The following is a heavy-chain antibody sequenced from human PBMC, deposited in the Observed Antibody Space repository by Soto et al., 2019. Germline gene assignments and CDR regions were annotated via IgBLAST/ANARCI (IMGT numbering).Heavy chain of an antibody. CDR1: GVTMSRSGYF. CDR3: ASSAWTYGDD. Sequence: PTDTLTLPRTGSGVTMSRSGYFGCWIFQRKGTGLEWIGYIYDSGSTYYNPSLKSRVSLSVDTSKNPFSLNPTYVTAAVAAMYYCASSAWTYGDDWGQGTLVTV. J-gene: IGHJ1*01. D-gene: IGHD4-17*01. CDR2: IYDSGST. V-gene: IGHV4-31*02.